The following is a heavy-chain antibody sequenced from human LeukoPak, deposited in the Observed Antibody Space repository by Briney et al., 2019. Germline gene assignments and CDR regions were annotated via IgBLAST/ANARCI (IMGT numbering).Heavy chain of an antibody. V-gene: IGHV4-34*01. CDR2: INHSGST. CDR1: GGSFSGYY. CDR3: ARTGYITMVRGVIKD. D-gene: IGHD3-10*01. J-gene: IGHJ4*02. Sequence: SETLSLTCAVYGGSFSGYYWSWIRQPPGKGLEWIGEINHSGSTNYNPSLKSRVTISVDTSKNQFSLKLSSVTAADTAVYYCARTGYITMVRGVIKDWGQGTLVTVSS.